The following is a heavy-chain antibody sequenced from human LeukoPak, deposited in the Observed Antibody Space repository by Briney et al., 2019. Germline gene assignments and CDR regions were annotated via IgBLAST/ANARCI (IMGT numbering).Heavy chain of an antibody. J-gene: IGHJ6*02. CDR3: AKVPYSDYGAGRPPFMDV. Sequence: GGSLRLSCAASGFTFNRNAISWVRQAPGKGLEWVSTIGGSGDKTFYADSVKGRFTISRDNSKNTLYLQMDSLRAEDTAIHYCAKVPYSDYGAGRPPFMDVWGQGTTVAVSS. D-gene: IGHD3-10*01. CDR2: IGGSGDKT. V-gene: IGHV3-23*01. CDR1: GFTFNRNA.